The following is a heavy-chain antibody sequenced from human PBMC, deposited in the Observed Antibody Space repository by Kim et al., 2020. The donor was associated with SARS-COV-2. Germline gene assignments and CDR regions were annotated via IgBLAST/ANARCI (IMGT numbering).Heavy chain of an antibody. J-gene: IGHJ4*02. V-gene: IGHV3-7*01. D-gene: IGHD2-2*02. CDR2: IKQDGSEK. Sequence: GGSLRLSCAASGFTFSSYWMSWVRQAPGKGLEWVANIKQDGSEKYYVDSVKGRFTISRDNAKNSLYLQINSLRAEDTAVYYCARHYCSSTSCYTDWGQGTLVTVSS. CDR3: ARHYCSSTSCYTD. CDR1: GFTFSSYW.